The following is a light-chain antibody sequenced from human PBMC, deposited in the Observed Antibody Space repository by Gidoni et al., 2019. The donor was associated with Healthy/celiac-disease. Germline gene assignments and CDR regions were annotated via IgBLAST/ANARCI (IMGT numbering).Light chain of an antibody. Sequence: DMQVTQSPSSLSAHVGDRVTITCRVSQSISSYFNWYQQKAGKAPKLLIYAASSLQSGVPSSFSGSGSGTDFTLAISSLQPGDFATYYCQRSYSTLYTFGQGTKLEIK. CDR1: QSISSY. CDR3: QRSYSTLYT. V-gene: IGKV1-39*01. J-gene: IGKJ2*01. CDR2: AAS.